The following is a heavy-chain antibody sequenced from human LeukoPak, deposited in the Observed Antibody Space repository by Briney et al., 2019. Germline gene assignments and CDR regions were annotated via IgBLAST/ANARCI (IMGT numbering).Heavy chain of an antibody. Sequence: SVKVSCKASGGTFSSYAISWVRQAPGQGLEWMGGIIPIFGTANYAQKFQGRVTITADESTSTAYMELSSLRSEDTAVYYCARGGASDYGGAFDVWGQGTMVTVSS. D-gene: IGHD4-17*01. CDR3: ARGGASDYGGAFDV. V-gene: IGHV1-69*13. CDR2: IIPIFGTA. CDR1: GGTFSSYA. J-gene: IGHJ3*01.